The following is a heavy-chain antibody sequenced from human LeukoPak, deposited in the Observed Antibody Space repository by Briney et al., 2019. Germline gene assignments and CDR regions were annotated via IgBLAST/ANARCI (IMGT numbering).Heavy chain of an antibody. J-gene: IGHJ4*02. V-gene: IGHV4-4*02. Sequence: SETLSLTCAVSGGSITSSNWWTWVRQPPGKGLEWIGEIYYSGSTNYNPSLKSRVTISMDKSKNQFSLELTSVTAADTAVYYCARDRYYYGSGSYRLFDYWGQGTLVTVSS. CDR3: ARDRYYYGSGSYRLFDY. D-gene: IGHD3-10*01. CDR1: GGSITSSNW. CDR2: IYYSGST.